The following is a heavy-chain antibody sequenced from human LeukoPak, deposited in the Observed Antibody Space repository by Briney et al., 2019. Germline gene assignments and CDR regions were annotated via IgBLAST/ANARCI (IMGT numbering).Heavy chain of an antibody. D-gene: IGHD3-16*02. V-gene: IGHV3-30*18. CDR3: AKDIRGGSYLDL. CDR1: GFIFSSYG. J-gene: IGHJ5*02. Sequence: PGGSLRLSCAGSGFIFSSYGIHWVRQAPGKGLEWITLISYDGNKRTYADSVKGRFTTSRDNSNHRVFLQMNSLRPEDTAVYYCAKDIRGGSYLDLWGQGTLVSVSS. CDR2: ISYDGNKR.